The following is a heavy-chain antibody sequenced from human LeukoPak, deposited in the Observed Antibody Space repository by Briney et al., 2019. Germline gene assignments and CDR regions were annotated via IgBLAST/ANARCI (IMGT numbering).Heavy chain of an antibody. V-gene: IGHV3-7*01. Sequence: GGSLRLSCAASGFTFSSYWMGWTRQAPGKGLEWVTNIKQDKGERYYMDSVKGRFTISRDNAKNSLYLQMNSLRVEDTAVYYCARDRSGYSSGWALDAFDIWGQGTMVTVSS. J-gene: IGHJ3*02. CDR2: IKQDKGER. D-gene: IGHD6-19*01. CDR1: GFTFSSYW. CDR3: ARDRSGYSSGWALDAFDI.